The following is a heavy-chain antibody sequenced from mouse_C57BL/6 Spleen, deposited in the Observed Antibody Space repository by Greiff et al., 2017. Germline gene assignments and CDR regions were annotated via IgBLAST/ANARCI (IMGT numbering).Heavy chain of an antibody. J-gene: IGHJ3*01. CDR3: ARGDDYDKKDWCAY. CDR2: IDPSDSET. CDR1: GYTFTSYW. V-gene: IGHV1-52*01. D-gene: IGHD2-4*01. Sequence: VQLQQPGAELVRPGSSVKLSCKASGYTFTSYWMHWVKQRPIQGLEWIGNIDPSDSETHYNQKFKDKATLTVDKSSSTAYMQLSSLTSEDSAVYYCARGDDYDKKDWCAYWGQGTLVTVSA.